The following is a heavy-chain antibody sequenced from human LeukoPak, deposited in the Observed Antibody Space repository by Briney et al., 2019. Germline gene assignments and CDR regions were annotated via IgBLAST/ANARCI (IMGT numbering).Heavy chain of an antibody. CDR2: ITSSSSSM. V-gene: IGHV3-21*01. Sequence: GGSLRLSCVASGFTFSIYTMSWVRQAPGKGLEWVSSITSSSSSMYSADSVKGRLTISRDNAKNSLYLQMNSLRAEDTAVYYCARDLAWGGYWGQGTLVTVSS. J-gene: IGHJ4*02. D-gene: IGHD7-27*01. CDR1: GFTFSIYT. CDR3: ARDLAWGGY.